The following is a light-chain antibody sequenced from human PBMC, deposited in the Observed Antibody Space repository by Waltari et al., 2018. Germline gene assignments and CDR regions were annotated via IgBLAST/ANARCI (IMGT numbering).Light chain of an antibody. CDR3: QSYDSDEGVV. J-gene: IGLJ2*01. CDR1: SNSIASNS. V-gene: IGLV6-57*03. Sequence: NSLLTQPPSVSESPGKTLTISCTRTSNSIASNSVQWSQQRPGSAPTTVIFEANQRPSGVPDRFSAAIDTSSNSASLTISGLKTEDEALYYCQSYDSDEGVVFGGGTKLTVL. CDR2: EAN.